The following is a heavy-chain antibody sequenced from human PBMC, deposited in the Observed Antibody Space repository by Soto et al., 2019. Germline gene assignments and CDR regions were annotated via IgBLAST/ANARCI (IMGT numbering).Heavy chain of an antibody. CDR1: GGSISSGGYS. CDR2: IYHSGST. V-gene: IGHV4-30-2*01. J-gene: IGHJ4*02. Sequence: SETLSLTCAVSGGSISSGGYSWSWIRQPPGKGLEWIGYIYHSGSTYYNPSLKSQVTISVDRSISTAYLQWSSLKASDTAMYYCARDYGSGSYRWYFDYWGQGTLVTVSS. D-gene: IGHD3-10*01. CDR3: ARDYGSGSYRWYFDY.